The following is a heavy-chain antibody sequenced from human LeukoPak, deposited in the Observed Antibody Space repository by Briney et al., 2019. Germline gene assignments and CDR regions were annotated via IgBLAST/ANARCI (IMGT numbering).Heavy chain of an antibody. Sequence: PSETLSLTCTVSGGSVSSGNYYWSWIRQPPGKGLEWIGYIYYSGSTNYNPSLKSRVTISVDTSKNQFSLKLTSVTAADTAVYYCARSAGGREFDYWGQGTLVTVSS. V-gene: IGHV4-61*01. CDR2: IYYSGST. CDR3: ARSAGGREFDY. J-gene: IGHJ4*02. CDR1: GGSVSSGNYY. D-gene: IGHD3-16*01.